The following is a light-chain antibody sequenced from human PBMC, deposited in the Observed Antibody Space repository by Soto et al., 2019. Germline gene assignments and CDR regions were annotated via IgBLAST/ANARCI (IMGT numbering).Light chain of an antibody. CDR2: KAS. V-gene: IGKV1-5*03. CDR3: QQYNSSPLT. CDR1: QSISSW. J-gene: IGKJ4*01. Sequence: DIQMTQSPSTLSASVGDRVTITCRASQSISSWLAWYQQKPGKAPKLLIYKASSLESGVPSRFSGSGSGTEFTLTISSLQPDVFATYYCQQYNSSPLTFGGGTKVDIK.